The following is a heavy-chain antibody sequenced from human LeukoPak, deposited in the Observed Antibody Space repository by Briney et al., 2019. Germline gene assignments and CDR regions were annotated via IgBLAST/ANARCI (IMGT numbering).Heavy chain of an antibody. CDR2: ISSSSSII. CDR3: ARGAYYYED. J-gene: IGHJ4*02. Sequence: GGSLRLSCAASGFTFSSHSMNWVRQAPGKGLEWVSYISSSSSIIYYADSVKGRFTISRDNAENSLYLQMNSLRAEDTAVYYCARGAYYYEDWGQGTLVTVSS. CDR1: GFTFSSHS. D-gene: IGHD3-22*01. V-gene: IGHV3-48*01.